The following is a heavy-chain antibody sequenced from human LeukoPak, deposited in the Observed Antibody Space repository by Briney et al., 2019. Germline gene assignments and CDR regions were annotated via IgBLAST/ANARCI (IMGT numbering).Heavy chain of an antibody. Sequence: GSLRLSCAASGFTFSSHWMSWVRQAPGKGLEWIGEIYHSGSTNYNPSLKSRVTISVDTSKNQFSLKLSSVTAADTAVYYCARRNLKYHFGSGRFFDYWGQGTLVTVSS. J-gene: IGHJ4*02. CDR1: GFTFSSHW. CDR2: IYHSGST. CDR3: ARRNLKYHFGSGRFFDY. D-gene: IGHD3-10*01. V-gene: IGHV4-4*02.